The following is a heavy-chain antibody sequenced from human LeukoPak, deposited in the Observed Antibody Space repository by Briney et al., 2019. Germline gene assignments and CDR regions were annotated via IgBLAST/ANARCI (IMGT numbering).Heavy chain of an antibody. CDR2: IYHSGST. J-gene: IGHJ5*02. Sequence: SETLSLTCAVYGGSFSGYYWSWIRQPPGKGLEWIGEIYHSGSTNYNPSLKSRVTISVGKSKNQFSLKLSSVTAADTAVYYCARDLSRFGELYHPWGQGTLVTVSS. V-gene: IGHV4-34*01. CDR3: ARDLSRFGELYHP. CDR1: GGSFSGYY. D-gene: IGHD3-10*01.